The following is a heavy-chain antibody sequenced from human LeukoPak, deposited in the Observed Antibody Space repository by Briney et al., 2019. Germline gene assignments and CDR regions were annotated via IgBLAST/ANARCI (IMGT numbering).Heavy chain of an antibody. CDR3: ARSLTFGGLIAYYDY. CDR2: INHSGST. D-gene: IGHD3-16*02. CDR1: GGSFSGYY. V-gene: IGHV4-34*01. J-gene: IGHJ4*02. Sequence: SETLSLTCAVYGGSFSGYYWSWIRQPPGKGLEWIGEINHSGSTNYNPFLKSRVTISVDTSKNQFSLKLSSVTAADTAVYYCARSLTFGGLIAYYDYWGQGTLVTVSS.